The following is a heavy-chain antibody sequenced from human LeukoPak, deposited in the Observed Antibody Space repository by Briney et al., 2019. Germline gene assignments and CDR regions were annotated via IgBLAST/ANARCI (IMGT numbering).Heavy chain of an antibody. CDR1: GFTFSDYY. J-gene: IGHJ4*02. Sequence: GGSLRLSCAASGFTFSDYYMSWIRQAPGKGLEWLSYISSSGSTIYYADSVKGRFTMSRDNAKNSLYLQMNSLRAEDTAVYYCANQRIAVAARFDYWGQGTLVTVSS. CDR3: ANQRIAVAARFDY. V-gene: IGHV3-11*04. D-gene: IGHD6-19*01. CDR2: ISSSGSTI.